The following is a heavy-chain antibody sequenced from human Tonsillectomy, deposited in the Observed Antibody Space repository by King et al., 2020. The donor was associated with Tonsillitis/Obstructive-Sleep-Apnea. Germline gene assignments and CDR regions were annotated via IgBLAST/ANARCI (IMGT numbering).Heavy chain of an antibody. J-gene: IGHJ3*02. CDR3: ASDWGRYYDSSGHPDAVDI. CDR2: ISRSGTII. V-gene: IGHV3-11*01. CDR1: GFTFSDYY. Sequence: VQLVESGGGLVKPGGSLRLSCAASGFTFSDYYLSWIRQAPGKGLEWVSYISRSGTIIYYADSVKGRFTISRDNAKNSLYLQMNSLRAEDTAVYYCASDWGRYYDSSGHPDAVDIWGQGTMVTVSS. D-gene: IGHD3-22*01.